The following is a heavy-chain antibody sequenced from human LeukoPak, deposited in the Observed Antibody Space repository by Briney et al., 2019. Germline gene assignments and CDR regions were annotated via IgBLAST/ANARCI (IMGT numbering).Heavy chain of an antibody. J-gene: IGHJ4*02. CDR2: ISFDGSNK. CDR1: GFTFSSYA. CDR3: ARDSPPDAGEAASYYFEY. D-gene: IGHD3-10*01. V-gene: IGHV3-30-3*01. Sequence: GGSLRLSCAASGFTFSSYAMHWVRQAPGKGLEWVAVISFDGSNKYYSDPVKGRFTISRDNSKNTLNLQMNSLRAEDTAVYYCARDSPPDAGEAASYYFEYWGQGALVTVSS.